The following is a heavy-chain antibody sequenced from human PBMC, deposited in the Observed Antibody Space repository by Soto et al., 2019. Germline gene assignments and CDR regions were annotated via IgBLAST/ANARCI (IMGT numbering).Heavy chain of an antibody. CDR2: INDSGTT. D-gene: IGHD4-17*01. V-gene: IGHV4-34*01. Sequence: QVQLQQWGTGLLKPAETLSLTCAVYVGAFSGYSWTWIRQSPGKGLECIGEINDSGTTNYTPSLKSRVTLSVDLTKKQVFLNLISVTAADTAVYYCARGNFYGWYFDLWGRDTLVTVSS. CDR1: VGAFSGYS. CDR3: ARGNFYGWYFDL. J-gene: IGHJ2*01.